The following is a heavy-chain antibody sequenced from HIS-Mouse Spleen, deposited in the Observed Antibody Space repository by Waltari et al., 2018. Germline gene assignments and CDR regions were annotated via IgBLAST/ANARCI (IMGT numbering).Heavy chain of an antibody. CDR1: GRSISSISYY. V-gene: IGHV4-39*07. D-gene: IGHD6-13*01. Sequence: QLQLQESGPGLGKPSETLSLTCTVSGRSISSISYYWAWIRQPPGKGLEWIGSIYYSGSTYYNPSLKSRVTISVDTSKNQFSLKLSSVTAADTAVYYCAREIPYSSSWYDWYFDLWGRGTLVTVSS. CDR2: IYYSGST. CDR3: AREIPYSSSWYDWYFDL. J-gene: IGHJ2*01.